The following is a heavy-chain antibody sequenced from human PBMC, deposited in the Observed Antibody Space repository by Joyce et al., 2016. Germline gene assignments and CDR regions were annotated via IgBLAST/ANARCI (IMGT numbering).Heavy chain of an antibody. D-gene: IGHD2-2*01. J-gene: IGHJ4*02. Sequence: EVQLVESGGGLVKPGGSLRLSCAASGFSFSSYNMNWVRQAPGKGLEWVSSISGGSSYISYADSLKGRFTISRDNAKNSLSLQMDSLRAEDTAVYYCARAPLSCTSSSCSYYFDYWGQGTLVTVSS. CDR3: ARAPLSCTSSSCSYYFDY. V-gene: IGHV3-21*02. CDR2: ISGGSSYI. CDR1: GFSFSSYN.